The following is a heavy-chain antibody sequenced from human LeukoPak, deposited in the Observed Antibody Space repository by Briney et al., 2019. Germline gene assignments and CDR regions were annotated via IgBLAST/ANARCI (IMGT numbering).Heavy chain of an antibody. CDR3: ASGPRVSGMT. Sequence: GGSLRLSCAASGFIFSNYEMNWVRQAPGKGLEWISYINSGGTPRYYADSVKGRFTMSRDNAKNSLYLQMNSLRAEDTAVYYCASGPRVSGMTWGQGTLVTVSS. V-gene: IGHV3-48*03. J-gene: IGHJ5*02. CDR1: GFIFSNYE. CDR2: INSGGTPR. D-gene: IGHD6-19*01.